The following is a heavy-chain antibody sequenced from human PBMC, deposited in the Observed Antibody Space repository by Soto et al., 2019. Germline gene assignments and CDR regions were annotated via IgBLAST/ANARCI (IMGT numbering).Heavy chain of an antibody. V-gene: IGHV3-30-3*01. D-gene: IGHD2-15*01. CDR3: ARDTKYCSGGSCYFVYYYYGMDV. CDR2: ISYDGSNK. Sequence: GGSLRLSCAASGFTFSSYAMHWVRQAPGKGLEWVAVISYDGSNKYYADSVKGRFTISRDNSKNTLYLQMNSLRAEDTAVYYCARDTKYCSGGSCYFVYYYYGMDVWGQGTTVTVSS. CDR1: GFTFSSYA. J-gene: IGHJ6*02.